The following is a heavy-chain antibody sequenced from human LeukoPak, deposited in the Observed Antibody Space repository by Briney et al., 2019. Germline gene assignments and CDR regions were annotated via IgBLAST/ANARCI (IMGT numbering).Heavy chain of an antibody. CDR3: ASYDGYNLFDY. Sequence: PGGSLRLSCAASGFTFSSYAMHWVRQAPGKGLEWVSGISGTGGSTYYADSVKGRFTISRDNSRNALYLQMSSLRADDTAVYYCASYDGYNLFDYWGQGTLVTVSS. V-gene: IGHV3-23*01. CDR1: GFTFSSYA. D-gene: IGHD5-24*01. CDR2: ISGTGGST. J-gene: IGHJ4*02.